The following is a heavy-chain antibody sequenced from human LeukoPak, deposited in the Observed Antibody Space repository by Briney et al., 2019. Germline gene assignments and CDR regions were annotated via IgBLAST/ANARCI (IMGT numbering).Heavy chain of an antibody. Sequence: GGSLRLSCAASGFTFNNYAMSWVRQAPGKGLEWVARIKTITDGGTTHYAAPVKGRFTISRDDSRNTLYLHMNSLKPEDRAVYYCATGGGNVFDFWGQGTLVTVSS. J-gene: IGHJ4*02. CDR1: GFTFNNYA. D-gene: IGHD4-23*01. CDR3: ATGGGNVFDF. V-gene: IGHV3-15*01. CDR2: IKTITDGGTT.